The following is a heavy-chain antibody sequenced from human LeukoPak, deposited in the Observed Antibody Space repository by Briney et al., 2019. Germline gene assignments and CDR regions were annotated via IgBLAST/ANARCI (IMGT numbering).Heavy chain of an antibody. CDR3: ARDRGIGYCSSTSCPHSYYYYYMDV. CDR1: GFTFSSYS. Sequence: GGSLRLSCAASGFTFSSYSMNWVRQAPGKGLEWVSYISSSGSTIYYADSVKGRFTISRDNAKNSLYLQMNSLRAEDTAVYYCARDRGIGYCSSTSCPHSYYYYYMDVWGKGTTVTVSS. CDR2: ISSSGSTI. D-gene: IGHD2-2*01. J-gene: IGHJ6*03. V-gene: IGHV3-48*04.